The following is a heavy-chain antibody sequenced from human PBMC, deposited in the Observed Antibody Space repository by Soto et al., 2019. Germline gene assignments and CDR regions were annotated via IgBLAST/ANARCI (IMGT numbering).Heavy chain of an antibody. V-gene: IGHV4-39*01. CDR3: ARGSGSYLPDPFDY. CDR1: GGSISSSSYY. D-gene: IGHD1-26*01. Sequence: QLQLQESGPGLVKPSETLSLTCTVSGGSISSSSYYWGWIRQPPGKGLEWIGSIYYSGSTYYNPSLKSRVTISVDTSKNQFSLKLSSVTAADTAVYYCARGSGSYLPDPFDYWGQGTLVTVSS. CDR2: IYYSGST. J-gene: IGHJ4*02.